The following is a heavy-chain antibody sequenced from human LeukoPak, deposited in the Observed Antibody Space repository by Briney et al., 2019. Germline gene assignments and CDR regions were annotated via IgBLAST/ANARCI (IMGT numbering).Heavy chain of an antibody. V-gene: IGHV4-39*01. J-gene: IGHJ4*02. CDR1: GFTFSNYA. CDR3: ARHYGP. D-gene: IGHD3-10*01. CDR2: IYYSGST. Sequence: PGGSLRLSCAASGFTFSNYAMSWARQPPGKGLEWIGSIYYSGSTYYNPSLKSRVTISVDTSKNQFSLKLNSVTATDTAVYYCARHYGPWGQGTLVTVSS.